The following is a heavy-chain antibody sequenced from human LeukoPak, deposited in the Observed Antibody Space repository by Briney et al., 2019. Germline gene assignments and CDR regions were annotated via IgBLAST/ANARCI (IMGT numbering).Heavy chain of an antibody. Sequence: SQTLSLTCAISGDSVSSNTATWSWIRLSPSRGLEWLGRTYYRSKWSNKYAVTVKSRTTINSDTSKNQFSLQLNSVTPEDTAVYYCARGIYSIGFDYWGQGTLVTVSS. D-gene: IGHD5-12*01. V-gene: IGHV6-1*01. J-gene: IGHJ4*02. CDR3: ARGIYSIGFDY. CDR2: TYYRSKWSN. CDR1: GDSVSSNTAT.